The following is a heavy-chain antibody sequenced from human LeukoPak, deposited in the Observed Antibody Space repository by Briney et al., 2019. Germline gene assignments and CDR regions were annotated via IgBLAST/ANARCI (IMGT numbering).Heavy chain of an antibody. V-gene: IGHV3-23*01. J-gene: IGHJ6*02. CDR2: ISGSGGST. CDR3: AKAYSSSWSSNYYYYGMDV. CDR1: GFTFSSYA. D-gene: IGHD6-13*01. Sequence: PGGSLRLSCEASGFTFSSYAMSWVRQAPGKGLEWVSAISGSGGSTYYADSVKGRFTISRDNSKNTLYLQMNSLRAEDTAVYYCAKAYSSSWSSNYYYYGMDVWGQGTTVTVSS.